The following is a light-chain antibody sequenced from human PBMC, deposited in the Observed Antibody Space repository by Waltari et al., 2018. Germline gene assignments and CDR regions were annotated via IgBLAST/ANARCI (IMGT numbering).Light chain of an antibody. CDR1: QSVTSIS. V-gene: IGKV3-20*01. CDR3: QQYDGSAVT. J-gene: IGKJ4*01. CDR2: STS. Sequence: IVLTQSPDTLSLSPGERATLSCRASQSVTSISLAWYQQKPGHAPRLLIYSTSSRATDFSDRFSGSGSGTDFTLTINRLEPEDSAVYHCQQYDGSAVTFGGGTRVEIK.